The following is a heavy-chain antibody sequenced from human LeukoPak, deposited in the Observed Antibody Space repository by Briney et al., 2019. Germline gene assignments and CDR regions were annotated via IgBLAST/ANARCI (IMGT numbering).Heavy chain of an antibody. CDR2: IYHSGST. J-gene: IGHJ6*03. CDR1: GGSISSSSYY. V-gene: IGHV4-39*07. CDR3: ARGGGGLRFLEWLQSGYYYYYYMDV. Sequence: PSETLSLTCTVSGGSISSSSYYWGWIRQPPGKGLEWIGEIYHSGSTNYNPSLKSRVTISVDKSKNQFSLKLSSVTAADTAVYYCARGGGGLRFLEWLQSGYYYYYYMDVWGKGTTVTVSS. D-gene: IGHD3-3*01.